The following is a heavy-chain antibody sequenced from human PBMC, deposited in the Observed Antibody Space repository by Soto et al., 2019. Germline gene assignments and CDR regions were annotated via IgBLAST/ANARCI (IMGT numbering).Heavy chain of an antibody. CDR2: IYHSGST. CDR1: GGSISSGGYS. CDR3: ASVITIFGVVPRFDY. D-gene: IGHD3-3*01. J-gene: IGHJ4*02. Sequence: QLQLQESGSGLVKPSQTLSLTCAVSGGSISSGGYSWSWIRQPPGKGLEWIGYIYHSGSTYYNPSLKGRVTISVDRSKNQFYLKLSSVTAADTAVYYCASVITIFGVVPRFDYWGQGTLVNVSS. V-gene: IGHV4-30-2*01.